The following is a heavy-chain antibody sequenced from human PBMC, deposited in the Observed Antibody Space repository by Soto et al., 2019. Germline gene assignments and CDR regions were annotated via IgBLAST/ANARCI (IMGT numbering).Heavy chain of an antibody. CDR1: GFTFSSYW. CDR3: AFGPSPRRGVRGVMTFDY. J-gene: IGHJ4*02. D-gene: IGHD3-10*01. CDR2: IKQDGSEK. Sequence: GGSLRLSCAASGFTFSSYWMSWVRQAPGKGREWVANIKQDGSEKYYVDSVRGRFTISRDNAKNSLYLQMNSLRAADTAVYYCAFGPSPRRGVRGVMTFDYWGQGTLVTVSS. V-gene: IGHV3-7*03.